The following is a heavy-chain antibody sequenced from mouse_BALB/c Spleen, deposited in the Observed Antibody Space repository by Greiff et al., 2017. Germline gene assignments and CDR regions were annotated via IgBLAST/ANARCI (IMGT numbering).Heavy chain of an antibody. CDR1: GYSITSDYA. J-gene: IGHJ2*01. CDR3: ARKELTTVVDFDY. D-gene: IGHD1-1*01. CDR2: ISYSGST. V-gene: IGHV3-2*02. Sequence: EVKLVESGPGLVKPSQSLSLTCTVTGYSITSDYAWNWIRQFPGNKLEWMGYISYSGSTSYNPSLKSRISITRDTSKNQFFLQLNSVTTEDTATYYCARKELTTVVDFDYWGQGTTLTVSS.